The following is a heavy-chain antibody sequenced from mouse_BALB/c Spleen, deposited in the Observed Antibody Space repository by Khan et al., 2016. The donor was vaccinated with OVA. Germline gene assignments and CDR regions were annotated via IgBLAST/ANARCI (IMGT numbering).Heavy chain of an antibody. CDR1: GYSFTGYF. D-gene: IGHD1-1*01. CDR2: INPHIGET. J-gene: IGHJ2*01. Sequence: EVQLQGSGPELVKPGASVKISCKASGYSFTGYFMNWVMQSHGKSLEWIGRINPHIGETFYNQKFKGKATLTVDESSSTAHMELRSLSSEDSAVYYCARKNGSDFDYWGQGTTLTVSS. V-gene: IGHV1-20*02. CDR3: ARKNGSDFDY.